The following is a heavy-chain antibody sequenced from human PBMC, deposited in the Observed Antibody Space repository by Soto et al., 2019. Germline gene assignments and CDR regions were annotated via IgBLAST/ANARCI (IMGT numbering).Heavy chain of an antibody. CDR2: TYYRSKWYN. CDR3: TRAVTTSVEYFQY. J-gene: IGHJ1*01. V-gene: IGHV6-1*01. D-gene: IGHD4-17*01. Sequence: SQTLSLTCAISGDSVSSNSASWNLIRQSPSRGLEWLGRTYYRSKWYNDYAVSVKSRITISPDTSKNQFSLHLNSVTPEDTAVYYCTRAVTTSVEYFQYWGQGTLVTVYS. CDR1: GDSVSSNSAS.